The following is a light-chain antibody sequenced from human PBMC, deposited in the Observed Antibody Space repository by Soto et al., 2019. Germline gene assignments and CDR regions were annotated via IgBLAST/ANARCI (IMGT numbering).Light chain of an antibody. J-gene: IGKJ1*01. Sequence: IQMTQTHSTLSASVGDRVTITCRASQSVSDWLAWYQQKPGNPPKLLIYDTSRLESAVPSRFSGSGSGTEFTLTISSLQPDDFATYYCQHYNSYSEAFGQRTKVDI. V-gene: IGKV1-5*01. CDR2: DTS. CDR1: QSVSDW. CDR3: QHYNSYSEA.